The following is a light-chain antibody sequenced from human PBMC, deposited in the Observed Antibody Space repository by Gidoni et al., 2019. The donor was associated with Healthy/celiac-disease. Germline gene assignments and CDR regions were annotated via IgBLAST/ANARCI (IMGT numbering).Light chain of an antibody. J-gene: IGKJ2*01. V-gene: IGKV3-20*01. CDR2: GAS. CDR1: QSVSSSY. Sequence: ELVLTQSPGTLSLSPGERATLSCRASQSVSSSYLAWYQQKPGQAPRLLIYGASSRATGIPDRFSGSGSGTDFTLTISRLEPEDFAVYYCQQYGSSQYTVXQGTKLEIK. CDR3: QQYGSSQYT.